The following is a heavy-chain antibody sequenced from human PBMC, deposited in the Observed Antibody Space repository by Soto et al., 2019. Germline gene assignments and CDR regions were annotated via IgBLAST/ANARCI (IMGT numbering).Heavy chain of an antibody. Sequence: QVQLQESGPGLVKPSQTLSLTCTVSGGSISSGGYYWSWIRQHPGKGLEWIGYIYYSGSTYYNPSLKCRVTISVDTSKNQFSLKLSSVTAADTAVYYCARAQAPNYDFWSGYYGGHGFDPWGQGTPVTVSS. CDR1: GGSISSGGYY. J-gene: IGHJ5*02. CDR3: ARAQAPNYDFWSGYYGGHGFDP. V-gene: IGHV4-31*03. D-gene: IGHD3-3*01. CDR2: IYYSGST.